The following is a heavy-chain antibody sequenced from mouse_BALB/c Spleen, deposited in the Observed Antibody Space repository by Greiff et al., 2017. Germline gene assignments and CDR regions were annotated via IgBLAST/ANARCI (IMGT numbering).Heavy chain of an antibody. D-gene: IGHD1-1*01. CDR1: GFTFSSYG. V-gene: IGHV5-6*01. Sequence: EVRVVESGGDLVKPGGSLKLSCAASGFTFSSYGMSWVRQTPDKRLEWVATISSGGSYTYYPDSVKGRFTISRDNAKNTLYLQMSSLKSEDTAMYYCARQGGSSSYYFDYWGQGTTLTVSS. J-gene: IGHJ2*01. CDR3: ARQGGSSSYYFDY. CDR2: ISSGGSYT.